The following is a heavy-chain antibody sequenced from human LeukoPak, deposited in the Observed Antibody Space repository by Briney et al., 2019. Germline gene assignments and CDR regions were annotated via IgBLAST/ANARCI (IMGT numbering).Heavy chain of an antibody. Sequence: SQTLSLTCTVSGASISSGSYYWTWIRQPAGKGLEWIGHIYTSGSGSTNYNSSLKSRVTISVDTSRKQFSLRLSSVTAADTAVYYCARHRYCGNFIDYWGQGTLVTVSS. CDR2: IYTSGSGST. V-gene: IGHV4-61*09. CDR3: ARHRYCGNFIDY. D-gene: IGHD2-21*01. CDR1: GASISSGSYY. J-gene: IGHJ4*02.